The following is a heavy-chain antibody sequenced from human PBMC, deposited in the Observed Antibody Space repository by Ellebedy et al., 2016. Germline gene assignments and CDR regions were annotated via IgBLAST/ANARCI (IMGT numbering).Heavy chain of an antibody. J-gene: IGHJ4*02. V-gene: IGHV3-33*01. CDR1: GFTFSTYG. D-gene: IGHD1-7*01. Sequence: GESLKISXAASGFTFSTYGMHWVRQAPGKGLEWVTVIWYDGNNKYYADSVKGRFTISRDNSKNTLYLQMNSLRGEDTAIYYCARGRTGTTIDYWGQGTLVTVSS. CDR3: ARGRTGTTIDY. CDR2: IWYDGNNK.